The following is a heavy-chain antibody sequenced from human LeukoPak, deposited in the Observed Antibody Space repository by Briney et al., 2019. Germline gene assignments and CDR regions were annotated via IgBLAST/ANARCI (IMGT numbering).Heavy chain of an antibody. Sequence: GGSLRLSCAASGFTFDDYGMSWVRQAPGKGLEWVSGINWNGGSTGYADSVKGRFTISRDNAKNSLYLQMNSLRAEDTALCHCARRVQVVPAATPVYYMDVWGKGTTVTVSS. CDR3: ARRVQVVPAATPVYYMDV. CDR1: GFTFDDYG. J-gene: IGHJ6*03. CDR2: INWNGGST. D-gene: IGHD2-2*01. V-gene: IGHV3-20*01.